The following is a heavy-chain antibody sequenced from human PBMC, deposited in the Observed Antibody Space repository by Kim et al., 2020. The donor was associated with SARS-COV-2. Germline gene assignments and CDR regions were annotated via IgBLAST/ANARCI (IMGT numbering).Heavy chain of an antibody. D-gene: IGHD5-18*01. V-gene: IGHV3-21*01. J-gene: IGHJ4*02. Sequence: DSLKGRFTISRDNAENSLYLQMNSLSAEDTAVYYCARGMRGFSYGKIDYWGQGTLVTVSS. CDR3: ARGMRGFSYGKIDY.